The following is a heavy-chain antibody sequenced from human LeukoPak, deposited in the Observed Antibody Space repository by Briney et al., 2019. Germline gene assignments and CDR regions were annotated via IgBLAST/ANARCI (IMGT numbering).Heavy chain of an antibody. CDR3: ASSFRGYSYYRFDY. CDR2: ISAYSGNT. V-gene: IGHV1-18*01. J-gene: IGHJ4*02. CDR1: GYTFTSYG. Sequence: ASVKVSCKASGYTFTSYGISWVRQAPGQGLEWMGWISAYSGNTNYAQKLQGRVTMTTDTSTSTAYMELRSLRSDDTAVYYCASSFRGYSYYRFDYWGQGTLVTVPS. D-gene: IGHD5-18*01.